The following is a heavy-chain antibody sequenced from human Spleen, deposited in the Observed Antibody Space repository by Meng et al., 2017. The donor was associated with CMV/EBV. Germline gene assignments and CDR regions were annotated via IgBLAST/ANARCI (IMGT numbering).Heavy chain of an antibody. CDR1: GLNVSLNP. CDR2: LYKDGTT. J-gene: IGHJ1*01. CDR3: AFGFHGLRH. D-gene: IGHD2-21*01. V-gene: IGHV3-53*01. Sequence: GGSLRLSCAVSGLNVSLNPLSWVRQGPEKGLEWVSVLYKDGTTKYADSIRGRFTISRDASKNTLFLQLTCLSAHDTAVYFCAFGFHGLRHWGQGTLVTVSS.